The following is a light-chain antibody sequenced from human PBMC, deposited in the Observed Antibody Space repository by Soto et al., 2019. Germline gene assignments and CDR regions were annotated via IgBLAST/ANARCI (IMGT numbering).Light chain of an antibody. Sequence: QSALTQPASVSGSPGQSITISCTGSTTDLGSYDYVSWYQQHPGQVPKLMLFEVTNRPSGVSDRFSGSKSGNTASLTISGLQAEDEADYYCSSYTISSTVVFGGGPRLTVL. V-gene: IGLV2-14*01. CDR2: EVT. CDR3: SSYTISSTVV. CDR1: TTDLGSYDY. J-gene: IGLJ2*01.